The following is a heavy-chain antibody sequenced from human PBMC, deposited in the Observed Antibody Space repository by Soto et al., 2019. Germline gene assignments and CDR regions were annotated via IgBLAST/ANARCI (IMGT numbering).Heavy chain of an antibody. D-gene: IGHD1-1*01. CDR2: LSASGERT. CDR1: GFTFRIYD. Sequence: AGGSLRLSCAASGFTFRIYDMSWVRQAPGKGLEWVSSLSASGERTDYADSVKGRFTISRDNSKNMLYLQMTSLRSEDTAIYYCVPLNWNHPANFDYWGQGTLVTVSS. V-gene: IGHV3-23*01. J-gene: IGHJ4*02. CDR3: VPLNWNHPANFDY.